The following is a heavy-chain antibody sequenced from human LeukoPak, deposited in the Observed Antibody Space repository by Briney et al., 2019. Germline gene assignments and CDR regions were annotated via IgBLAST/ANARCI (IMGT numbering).Heavy chain of an antibody. V-gene: IGHV3-23*01. J-gene: IGHJ4*02. Sequence: PGGSLRLSCVASGFTFSSYALSWVRQAPGKGLEWVSATSGGGDNTEYADSVKGRFTMSRDNSKNTLYLQMNSLRAEDTAVYYCARAKRGYSYGYREGVFDYWGQGTLVTVSS. CDR3: ARAKRGYSYGYREGVFDY. D-gene: IGHD5-18*01. CDR2: TSGGGDNT. CDR1: GFTFSSYA.